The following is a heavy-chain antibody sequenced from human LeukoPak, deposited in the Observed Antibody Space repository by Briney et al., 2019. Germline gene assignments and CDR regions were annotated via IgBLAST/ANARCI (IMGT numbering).Heavy chain of an antibody. V-gene: IGHV3-48*02. J-gene: IGHJ4*02. D-gene: IGHD5-12*01. CDR2: VNSISGEI. Sequence: GGSLRLSCVASGFTFSYYSMNWVRQAPGKGLEWVSYVNSISGEIWYADSVKGRFTISRDDAKNSLYLQMNSLRDEDTAVYYCARDHGYAFDYWGQGTLVTVSS. CDR3: ARDHGYAFDY. CDR1: GFTFSYYS.